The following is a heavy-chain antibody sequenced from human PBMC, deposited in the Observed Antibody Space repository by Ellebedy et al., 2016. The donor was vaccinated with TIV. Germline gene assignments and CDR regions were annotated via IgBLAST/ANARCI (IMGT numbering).Heavy chain of an antibody. J-gene: IGHJ5*02. D-gene: IGHD6-6*01. Sequence: GESLKISCAASGFTFSSYGMHWVRQAPGKGLEWVAVISYDGSNKYYADSVKGRFTISRDNSKNTLYLQMNSLRAEDTAVYYCARGGQQLVIWADWFDPWGQGTLVTVSS. CDR1: GFTFSSYG. CDR3: ARGGQQLVIWADWFDP. CDR2: ISYDGSNK. V-gene: IGHV3-30*03.